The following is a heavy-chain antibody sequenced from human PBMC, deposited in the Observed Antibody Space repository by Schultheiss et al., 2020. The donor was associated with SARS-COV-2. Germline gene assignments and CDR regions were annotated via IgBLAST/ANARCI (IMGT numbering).Heavy chain of an antibody. J-gene: IGHJ4*02. D-gene: IGHD2-15*01. CDR2: IYYTGST. Sequence: SETLSLTCTVSGGSISSSSYYWGWIRQPPGKGLEWIGSIYYTGSTNYNPSLKSRVTISVDTSKNQFSLMLSSLTAADTAVYYCARVSYCSGGSCYPREKGTFDYWGQGTLVTVSS. CDR1: GGSISSSSYY. V-gene: IGHV4-39*01. CDR3: ARVSYCSGGSCYPREKGTFDY.